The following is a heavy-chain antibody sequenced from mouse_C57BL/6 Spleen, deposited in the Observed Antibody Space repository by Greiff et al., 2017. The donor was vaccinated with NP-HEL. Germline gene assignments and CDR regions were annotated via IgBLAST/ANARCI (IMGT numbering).Heavy chain of an antibody. CDR2: INYDGSST. D-gene: IGHD2-3*01. V-gene: IGHV5-16*01. CDR3: ARAPYDGYYLYFDY. CDR1: GFTFSDYY. J-gene: IGHJ2*01. Sequence: EVMLVESEGGLVQPGSSMKLSCTASGFTFSDYYMAWVRQVPEKGLEWVANINYDGSSTYYLDSLKSRFIISRDNAKNILYLQMSSLKSEDTATYYCARAPYDGYYLYFDYWGQGTTLTVSS.